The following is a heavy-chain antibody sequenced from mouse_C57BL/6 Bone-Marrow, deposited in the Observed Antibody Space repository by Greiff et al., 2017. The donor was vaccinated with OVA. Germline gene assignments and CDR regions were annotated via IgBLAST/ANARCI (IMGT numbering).Heavy chain of an antibody. CDR1: GYTFTDYY. CDR2: INPNNGGT. J-gene: IGHJ2*01. CDR3: ARFFDY. Sequence: VQLQQSGPELVKPGASVKISCKASGYTFTDYYMNWVKQSHGQSLEWIGDINPNNGGTSYNQKFKGKATLTVDKSSSTAYMELRSLTSEDSAVYYCARFFDYWGQGTTLTVSS. V-gene: IGHV1-26*01.